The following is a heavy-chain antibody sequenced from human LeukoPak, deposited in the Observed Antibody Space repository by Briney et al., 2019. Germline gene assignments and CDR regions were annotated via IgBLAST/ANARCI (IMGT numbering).Heavy chain of an antibody. J-gene: IGHJ4*02. CDR3: ARGAYDYVWGSYRWSYFDY. Sequence: SEILSLTCSVSGGAISSSSHSWGWIRQPPGKGLEWIGSIYHSGSTYYNPSLKSRVTISVDTSKNQFSLKLSSVTAADTAVYYCARGAYDYVWGSYRWSYFDYWGQGTLVTVSS. D-gene: IGHD3-16*02. CDR1: GGAISSSSHS. CDR2: IYHSGST. V-gene: IGHV4-39*07.